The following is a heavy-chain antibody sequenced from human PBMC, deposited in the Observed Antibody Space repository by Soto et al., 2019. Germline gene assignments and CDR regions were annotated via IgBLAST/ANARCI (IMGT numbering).Heavy chain of an antibody. V-gene: IGHV3-21*01. D-gene: IGHD2-15*01. J-gene: IGHJ6*02. Sequence: EVQLVESGGGLVKPGGSLRLSCVASGFTFRSYTMNWVRQAPGKGLEWVSAIRGFSPYTFYADSLKGRFTISRDNAKNSLYLQMNSLRADDTAVYYCARDRGYDAHDYYYNAMDVWGQGTTVTVSS. CDR3: ARDRGYDAHDYYYNAMDV. CDR2: IRGFSPYT. CDR1: GFTFRSYT.